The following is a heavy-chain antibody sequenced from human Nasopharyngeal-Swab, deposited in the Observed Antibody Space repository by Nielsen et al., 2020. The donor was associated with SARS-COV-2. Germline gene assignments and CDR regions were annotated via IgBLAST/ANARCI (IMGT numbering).Heavy chain of an antibody. D-gene: IGHD4-17*01. Sequence: ESLKISCSVSGGSISNYHWNWIRQHPGKGLEWIGYIYYSGSTNYNPSLKSRVTISVDTSKNQFSLKLSSVTAADTAVYYCAGRGEGYGDYLDYWGQGTLVTVSS. CDR1: GGSISNYH. J-gene: IGHJ4*02. CDR2: IYYSGST. CDR3: AGRGEGYGDYLDY. V-gene: IGHV4-59*08.